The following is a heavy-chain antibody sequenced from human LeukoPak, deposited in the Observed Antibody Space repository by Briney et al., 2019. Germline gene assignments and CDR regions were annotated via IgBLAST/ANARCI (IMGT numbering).Heavy chain of an antibody. Sequence: GESLKISCKGSGYSFTNFWIGWVRQMPGKGLEWMGIIYPGDSDTRYSPSFQGQVTISADKSISTAYLQWSSLKASDTAIYYCARGSSPNRFDPWGQGTLVTVSS. V-gene: IGHV5-51*01. CDR1: GYSFTNFW. J-gene: IGHJ5*02. CDR2: IYPGDSDT. CDR3: ARGSSPNRFDP.